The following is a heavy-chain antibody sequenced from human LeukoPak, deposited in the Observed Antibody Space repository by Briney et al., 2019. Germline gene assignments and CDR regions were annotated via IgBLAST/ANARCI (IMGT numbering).Heavy chain of an antibody. V-gene: IGHV3-30*02. Sequence: GGSLRLSCAASGFTFSTYGMHWVRQATGRGLEWVAFIGYDGTNKHYIDSVKGRFIISRDNSKNTLYLQMNSLRTEDTAVYYCAKKGEVLFDYWGQGTLVTVSS. J-gene: IGHJ4*02. CDR2: IGYDGTNK. CDR3: AKKGEVLFDY. CDR1: GFTFSTYG. D-gene: IGHD2-21*01.